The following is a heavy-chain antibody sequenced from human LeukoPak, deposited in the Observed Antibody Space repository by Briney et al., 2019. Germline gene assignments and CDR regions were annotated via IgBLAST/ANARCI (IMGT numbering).Heavy chain of an antibody. CDR1: GFTFGDYA. CDR2: IRSKAYGGTT. CDR3: TRAALLGVTTIVFDDY. V-gene: IGHV3-49*04. J-gene: IGHJ4*02. Sequence: PGGSLRLSCTASGFTFGDYAMSWVRQAPGKGLEWVGFIRSKAYGGTTEYAASVKGRFTISRDDYKSIAYLQMHSLKTEDTAVYYCTRAALLGVTTIVFDDYWGQGTLVTVSS. D-gene: IGHD2-21*02.